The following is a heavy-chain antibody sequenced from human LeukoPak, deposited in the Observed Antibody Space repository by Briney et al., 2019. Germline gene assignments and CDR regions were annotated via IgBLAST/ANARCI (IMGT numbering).Heavy chain of an antibody. CDR2: IYYSGST. CDR3: ASLQNGGYSNYAIGY. CDR1: GGSISSGDYY. J-gene: IGHJ4*02. V-gene: IGHV4-30-4*08. Sequence: SETLSLTCTVSGGSISSGDYYWSWIRQPPGKGLEWIGYIYYSGSTYYNPSLKSRVTISVDTSKSQFSLKLSSVTAADTAVYYCASLQNGGYSNYAIGYWGQGTLVTVSS. D-gene: IGHD4-11*01.